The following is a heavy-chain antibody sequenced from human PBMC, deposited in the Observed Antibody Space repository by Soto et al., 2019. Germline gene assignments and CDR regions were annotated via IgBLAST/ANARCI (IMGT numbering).Heavy chain of an antibody. CDR1: SFTFSSYW. D-gene: IGHD6-19*01. J-gene: IGHJ6*02. Sequence: DVRLVESGGGLVQPGGSLRLSCAASSFTFSSYWLSWVRQAPGKGLEWVATIKQAGSENYYVDSVKGRFTISRDNAKNSLYLQMSSLRADDTAVYYCARDGPFISVAAPAFQYAMDVWGQGTTVTVS. CDR3: ARDGPFISVAAPAFQYAMDV. V-gene: IGHV3-7*03. CDR2: IKQAGSEN.